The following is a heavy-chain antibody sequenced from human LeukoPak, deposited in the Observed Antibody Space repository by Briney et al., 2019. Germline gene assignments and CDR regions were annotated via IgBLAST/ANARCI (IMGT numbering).Heavy chain of an antibody. CDR3: ARGIGVDAFDI. D-gene: IGHD3-22*01. Sequence: PSETLSLTCAVSGYSISSGYYWGWIRQPPGKGLEWIGSIYHSGSTYYNPSLKSRVTISVDTSKNQSSLKLSSVTAADSVVDYSARGIGVDAFDIWGKGTMVTVSS. J-gene: IGHJ3*02. V-gene: IGHV4-38-2*01. CDR2: IYHSGST. CDR1: GYSISSGYY.